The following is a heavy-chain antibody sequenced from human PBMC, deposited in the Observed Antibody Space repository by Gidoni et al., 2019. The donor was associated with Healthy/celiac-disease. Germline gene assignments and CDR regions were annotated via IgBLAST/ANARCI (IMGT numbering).Heavy chain of an antibody. CDR2: INHSGST. Sequence: QVQLQQWGAGLLKPSETLSLTCAVYGGSFSGYYWSWILQPPGKGLEWIGEINHSGSTNYNPSLKSRVTISVDTSKNQFSLKLSSVTAADTAVYYCARKSWFDPWGQGTLVTVSS. CDR1: GGSFSGYY. J-gene: IGHJ5*02. CDR3: ARKSWFDP. V-gene: IGHV4-34*01.